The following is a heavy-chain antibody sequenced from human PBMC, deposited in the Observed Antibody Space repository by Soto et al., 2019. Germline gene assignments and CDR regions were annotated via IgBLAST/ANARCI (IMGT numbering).Heavy chain of an antibody. V-gene: IGHV4-39*01. CDR1: GGSISSSSYY. J-gene: IGHJ6*03. CDR2: IYYSGST. CDR3: ASSFGFWSGYYYYYMDV. D-gene: IGHD3-3*01. Sequence: QLLESGPGLVKPSETLSLTCTVSGGSISSSSYYWGWIRQPPGKGLEWIGSIYYSGSTYYNPSLKSRVTISVDTSKNQFSLKLSSVTAADTAVYYCASSFGFWSGYYYYYMDVWGKGTTVTVSS.